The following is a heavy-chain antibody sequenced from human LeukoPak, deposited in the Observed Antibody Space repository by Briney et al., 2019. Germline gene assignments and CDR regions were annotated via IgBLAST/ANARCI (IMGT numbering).Heavy chain of an antibody. J-gene: IGHJ4*02. V-gene: IGHV3-30*18. D-gene: IGHD3-9*01. CDR1: GFTFSSYG. CDR2: ISYDGSNK. CDR3: AKEPGYFDWLLSTPADY. Sequence: PGGSLRLSCAASGFTFSSYGMHWVRQAPGKGLEWVAVISYDGSNKYYADSVKGRFTISRDNSKNTLYLQMNSLRAEDTAVYYCAKEPGYFDWLLSTPADYWGQGTPVTVSS.